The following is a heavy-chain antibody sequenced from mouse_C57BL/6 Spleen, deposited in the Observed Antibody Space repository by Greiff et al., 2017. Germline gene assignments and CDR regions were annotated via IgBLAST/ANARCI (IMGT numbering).Heavy chain of an antibody. CDR3: ARQGGYYGRGYFDV. D-gene: IGHD1-1*01. CDR1: GYTFTSYG. V-gene: IGHV1-81*01. CDR2: IYPRSGNT. Sequence: QVQLKQSGAELARPGASVKLSCKASGYTFTSYGISWVKQRTRQGLEWIGEIYPRSGNTYYNEKVKGRVTLTADKSSSTAYMELRSLTSEDSAVYFCARQGGYYGRGYFDVWGTGTTVTVSS. J-gene: IGHJ1*03.